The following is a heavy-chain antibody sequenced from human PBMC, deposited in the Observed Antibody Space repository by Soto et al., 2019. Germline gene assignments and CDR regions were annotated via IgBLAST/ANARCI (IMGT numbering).Heavy chain of an antibody. CDR1: GFTFDSYP. CDR2: ISGSGGST. V-gene: IGHV3-23*01. D-gene: IGHD1-26*01. CDR3: AKVLASYYESVDY. Sequence: EVQLLDSGGGLVQPGGSLRLSCAASGFTFDSYPMSWARQAPGKGLEWVSTISGSGGSTHYADSVKGRFTISRDNSKNTLYLQMNSLRAADTAIYYCAKVLASYYESVDYWGQGTLVTVSS. J-gene: IGHJ4*02.